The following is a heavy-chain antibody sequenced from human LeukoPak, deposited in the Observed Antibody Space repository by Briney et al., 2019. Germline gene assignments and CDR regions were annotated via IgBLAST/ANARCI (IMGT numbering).Heavy chain of an antibody. D-gene: IGHD3-3*01. CDR3: ANHRTLGFNVWDY. J-gene: IGHJ4*02. CDR1: GGSISSSSYY. CDR2: IFYSGST. V-gene: IGHV4-39*01. Sequence: SETLSLTCTVSGGSISSSSYYGGWISQPPGKGLEWLGSIFYSGSTYYNPSLKGRVTISIDTSKNPFSLKLSSLSAADTAVYYCANHRTLGFNVWDYWGQGTLVTVSS.